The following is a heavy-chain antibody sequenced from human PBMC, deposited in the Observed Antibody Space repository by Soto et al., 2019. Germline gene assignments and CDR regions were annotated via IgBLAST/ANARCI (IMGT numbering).Heavy chain of an antibody. V-gene: IGHV5-10-1*03. CDR3: ARRAVTTSFESDY. Sequence: EVQLVQSGAEVKKPGEALRISCKASGYSFTSYWITWVRQMPGKGLEWMARIDPSDSYTNYSPSFQGHVTVSVDKSIDTAFLQWSSLKVSDTDMYDCARRAVTTSFESDYWGQGTLVTVSS. CDR2: IDPSDSYT. J-gene: IGHJ4*02. D-gene: IGHD4-17*01. CDR1: GYSFTSYW.